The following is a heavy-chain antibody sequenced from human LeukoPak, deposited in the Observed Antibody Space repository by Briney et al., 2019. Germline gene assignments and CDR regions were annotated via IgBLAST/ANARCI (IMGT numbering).Heavy chain of an antibody. Sequence: SETLSLTCAVYGGSFSGYYWNWIRQPPGKGLEWIGEINHSGSTNYNSSLKSRVTISVDTSNNQFSLKLSSVTAADTAVYYCANVVYSSLGPFDLWGQGTLVTVSS. CDR2: INHSGST. D-gene: IGHD6-13*01. J-gene: IGHJ4*02. V-gene: IGHV4-34*01. CDR1: GGSFSGYY. CDR3: ANVVYSSLGPFDL.